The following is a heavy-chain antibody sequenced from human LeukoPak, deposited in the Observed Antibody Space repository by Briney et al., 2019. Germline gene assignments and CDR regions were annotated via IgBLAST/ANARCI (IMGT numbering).Heavy chain of an antibody. CDR3: AKASAMIVVVSKHFDY. J-gene: IGHJ4*02. Sequence: GGSLRLSCAASGFTFSDYYMSWIRQAPGKGLEWVSFISSSSSYIYYADSVKGRFTISRDNAKKNSLYLQMNSLRAEDTAVYYCAKASAMIVVVSKHFDYWGQGTLVTVSS. CDR2: ISSSSSYI. V-gene: IGHV3-11*06. CDR1: GFTFSDYY. D-gene: IGHD3-22*01.